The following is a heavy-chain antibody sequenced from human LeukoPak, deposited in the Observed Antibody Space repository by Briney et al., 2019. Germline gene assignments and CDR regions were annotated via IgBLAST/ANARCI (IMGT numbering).Heavy chain of an antibody. V-gene: IGHV3-30*18. J-gene: IGHJ3*02. Sequence: PGGSLRLSCAASGFTFSGYDMHWVRQAPGKGLEWVALISYGGSNKYYADSVKGRFTISRDTSKNTLYLQMNSLRAEDTAVYYCAKDSTVGDAFDIWGQGTMVTVSS. D-gene: IGHD4-23*01. CDR2: ISYGGSNK. CDR3: AKDSTVGDAFDI. CDR1: GFTFSGYD.